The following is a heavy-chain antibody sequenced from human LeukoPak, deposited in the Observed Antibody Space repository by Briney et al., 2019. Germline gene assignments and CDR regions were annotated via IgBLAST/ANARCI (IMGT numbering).Heavy chain of an antibody. CDR1: GGSISSSGYY. V-gene: IGHV4-31*03. Sequence: SETLSLTCTVSGGSISSSGYYWSWIRQHPGKGLEWIGYIYYSGSTYYNPSLKSRVTISVDTSKNQFSLKLSSVTAADTAVYYCARYPRYCSGGSCAFDIWGQGTMVTVSS. CDR3: ARYPRYCSGGSCAFDI. J-gene: IGHJ3*02. D-gene: IGHD2-15*01. CDR2: IYYSGST.